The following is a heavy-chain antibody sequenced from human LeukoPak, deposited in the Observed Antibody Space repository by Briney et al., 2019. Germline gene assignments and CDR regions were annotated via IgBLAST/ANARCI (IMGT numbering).Heavy chain of an antibody. CDR3: ARHLSGVTGYSYGRGIDY. D-gene: IGHD5-18*01. Sequence: GGSLRLSCAASGFTFSTYGMHWVRQAPGQGLEWVANIKKDGSENYYVDSVKGRFTISRDNAKKSLYLQMKSLRAEDTAVYYCARHLSGVTGYSYGRGIDYWGQGTLVTVSS. V-gene: IGHV3-7*01. CDR2: IKKDGSEN. CDR1: GFTFSTYG. J-gene: IGHJ4*02.